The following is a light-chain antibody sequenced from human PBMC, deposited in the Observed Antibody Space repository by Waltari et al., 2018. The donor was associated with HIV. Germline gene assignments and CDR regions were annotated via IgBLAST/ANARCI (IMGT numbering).Light chain of an antibody. CDR1: SRDVGGSNY. J-gene: IGLJ2*01. V-gene: IGLV2-8*01. CDR3: SSYAGSNNFDVV. CDR2: EVS. Sequence: QSALTQPPSASGSPGQSVTISCTRTSRDVGGSNYVSLYQQHPGKAPKLMIYEVSKRPSGVPDRFSGSKSGNTASLTVSGLQAEDEADYYCSSYAGSNNFDVVFGGGTKLTVL.